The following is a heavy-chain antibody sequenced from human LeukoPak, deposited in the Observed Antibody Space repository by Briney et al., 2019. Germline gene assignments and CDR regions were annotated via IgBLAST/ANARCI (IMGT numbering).Heavy chain of an antibody. D-gene: IGHD2-15*01. J-gene: IGHJ1*01. V-gene: IGHV3-15*07. CDR3: AHGSAQYYEY. Sequence: GGSLRLSCAASGFSFSDAWMNWVRQAPGKGLEWVGRIRSQTAGGTTDFAAPVKGRFSISRDDSKNSLYLQMNSLTSEDTAVYYCAHGSAQYYEYWGQGTLVTVSS. CDR2: IRSQTAGGTT. CDR1: GFSFSDAW.